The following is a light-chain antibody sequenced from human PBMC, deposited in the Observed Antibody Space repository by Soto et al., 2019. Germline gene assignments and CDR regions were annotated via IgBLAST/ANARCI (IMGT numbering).Light chain of an antibody. CDR3: QKYNSALALT. J-gene: IGKJ4*01. CDR2: AAS. CDR1: QGISNY. V-gene: IGKV1-27*01. Sequence: DIRMPQSPSSLSASVGDRVTIPCRASQGISNYLAWYQQKPGKVPKLLIYAASTLQSGVPSRFSGSGSGTDFTLTISSLQPEDVATYYCQKYNSALALTFGGGTKVEIK.